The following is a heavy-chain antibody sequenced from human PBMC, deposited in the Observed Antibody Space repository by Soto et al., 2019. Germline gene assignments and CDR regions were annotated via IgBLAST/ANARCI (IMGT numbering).Heavy chain of an antibody. D-gene: IGHD6-19*01. CDR1: GFTFSNYW. J-gene: IGHJ4*02. V-gene: IGHV3-7*05. CDR2: INEDGSDQ. CDR3: ARGPHSSGWGAY. Sequence: GSLRLSCAASGFTFSNYWMSWVRQAPGKGPEWVANINEDGSDQYSVDSVKGRFTISRDNAKNSLYLQMNSLRAEDTAVYYCARGPHSSGWGAYWGQGTLVTVSS.